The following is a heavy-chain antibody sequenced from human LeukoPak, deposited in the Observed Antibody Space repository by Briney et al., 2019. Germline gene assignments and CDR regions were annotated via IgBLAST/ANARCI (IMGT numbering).Heavy chain of an antibody. D-gene: IGHD4-17*01. CDR1: GGSISSYY. CDR3: ARDDGDNDTFDI. CDR2: IYYSGST. V-gene: IGHV4-59*01. J-gene: IGHJ3*02. Sequence: SETLSLTRTVSGGSISSYYWSWIRQPPGKGLEWIGYIYYSGSTNYNPSLKSRVTISVDTSKNQFSLKLSSVTAADTAVYYCARDDGDNDTFDIWGQGTMVTVSS.